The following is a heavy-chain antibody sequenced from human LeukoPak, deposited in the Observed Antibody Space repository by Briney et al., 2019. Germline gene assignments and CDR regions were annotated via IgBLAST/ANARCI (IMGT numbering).Heavy chain of an antibody. D-gene: IGHD3-3*01. CDR2: IYPGDSDS. CDR1: GYSFTNYW. Sequence: GESLKISCKVSGYSFTNYWIGWVRQMPGKGLEWMAIIYPGDSDSRYSPSFQGQVIISVDKSISTVYLQWSSLKASDTAMYYCSRTAGGYNFWSGSDYWGQGTLVTVSS. CDR3: SRTAGGYNFWSGSDY. V-gene: IGHV5-51*01. J-gene: IGHJ4*02.